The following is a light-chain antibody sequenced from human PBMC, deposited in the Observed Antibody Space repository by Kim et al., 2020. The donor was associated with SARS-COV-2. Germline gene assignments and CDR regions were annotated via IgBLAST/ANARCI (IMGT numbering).Light chain of an antibody. CDR1: RGHNSNA. CDR3: QTWGIGVV. V-gene: IGLV4-69*01. CDR2: LDSEGSP. Sequence: GASVNTTGTLGRGHNSNATAWNHRQPEKGPRDLMKLDSEGSPRKGDGIPDRFSASSSGVERSPPIPSSQSEDEADYYCQTWGIGVVFGGGTQLTVL. J-gene: IGLJ2*01.